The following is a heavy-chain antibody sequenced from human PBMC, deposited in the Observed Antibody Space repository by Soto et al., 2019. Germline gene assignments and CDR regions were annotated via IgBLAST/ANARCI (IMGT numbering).Heavy chain of an antibody. D-gene: IGHD5-18*01. Sequence: PGGSLRLSCPASGFTFGDYAMNWVRQAPGNGLDWVSGISWNSGSIGYADYVKVRFTISRANAKNSLYLQMNSLRAEDKVLYFCAKDSEVEGYSYGLYAFDIWGQGTMVIFSS. J-gene: IGHJ3*02. CDR3: AKDSEVEGYSYGLYAFDI. V-gene: IGHV3-9*01. CDR1: GFTFGDYA. CDR2: ISWNSGSI.